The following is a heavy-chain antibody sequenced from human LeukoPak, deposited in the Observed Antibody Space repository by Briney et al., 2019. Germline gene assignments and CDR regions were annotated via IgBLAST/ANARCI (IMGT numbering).Heavy chain of an antibody. D-gene: IGHD3-9*01. J-gene: IGHJ6*03. CDR2: INPSGGST. Sequence: ASVKVSCKASGYTFTSYYMHWVRQAPGQGLEWMGIINPSGGSTSYAQKFQGRVTMTRDTSTSTVYMELSSLRSEDTAVYYCARDPSDYDILTGYPMDVWGKGTTVTVSS. CDR1: GYTFTSYY. CDR3: ARDPSDYDILTGYPMDV. V-gene: IGHV1-46*01.